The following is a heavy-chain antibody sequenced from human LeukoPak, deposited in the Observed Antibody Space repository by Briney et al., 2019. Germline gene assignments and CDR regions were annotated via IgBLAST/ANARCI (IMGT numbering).Heavy chain of an antibody. CDR3: AKEVSGGSYYEWVEN. D-gene: IGHD3-16*01. CDR1: GFVFDDYT. Sequence: GESLRLSCEASGFVFDDYTMHWFRQAPGKGLEWVSLISWDGVIAHYSDSVKGRFTISRDNSKNSLYLQMNSLRTEDSALYYCAKEVSGGSYYEWVENWGQGTLVTVSS. CDR2: ISWDGVIA. J-gene: IGHJ4*02. V-gene: IGHV3-43*01.